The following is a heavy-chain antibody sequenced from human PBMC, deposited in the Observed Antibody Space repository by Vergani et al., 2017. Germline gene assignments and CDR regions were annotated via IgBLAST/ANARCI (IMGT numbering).Heavy chain of an antibody. V-gene: IGHV6-1*01. D-gene: IGHD2-15*01. CDR2: TYYRSKWYN. CDR3: ARGYCSGGSCRLEYCQH. J-gene: IGHJ1*01. CDR1: GDSVSSNSAP. Sequence: QVQLQQSGPGLVKPSQTLSLTCAISGDSVSSNSAPWNWIRQSPSRGLEWLGRTYYRSKWYNDYAVSVKSRITINPDTSKNQFSLQLNSVTPEDTAVYYCARGYCSGGSCRLEYCQHWGQGTLVTVSS.